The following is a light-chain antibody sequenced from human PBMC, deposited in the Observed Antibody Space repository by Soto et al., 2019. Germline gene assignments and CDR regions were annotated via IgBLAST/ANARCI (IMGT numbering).Light chain of an antibody. J-gene: IGLJ3*02. CDR2: EVS. Sequence: QSALPQPASVSGSPGPSITISCTGTSSDVGGYNYVSWYQQHPRKAPKLMIYEVSNRPAGVSNRFSGSKSGNTASLTISGRQAEDEADYYCSSYPSSSTVFGGGTKLTVL. CDR3: SSYPSSSTV. V-gene: IGLV2-14*01. CDR1: SSDVGGYNY.